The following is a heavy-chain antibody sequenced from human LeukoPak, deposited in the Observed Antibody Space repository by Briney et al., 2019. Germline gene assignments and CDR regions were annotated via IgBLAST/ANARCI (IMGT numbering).Heavy chain of an antibody. CDR2: IIPIFGTA. CDR3: AGRTYGDRLHGDYYYGMDV. D-gene: IGHD4-17*01. Sequence: ASVKVSCKASGSTFSSYAISWVRQAPGQGLEWMGGIIPIFGTANYAQKFQGRVTITADESTSTAYMELSSLRSEDTAVYYCAGRTYGDRLHGDYYYGMDVWGQGTTVTVSS. J-gene: IGHJ6*02. CDR1: GSTFSSYA. V-gene: IGHV1-69*13.